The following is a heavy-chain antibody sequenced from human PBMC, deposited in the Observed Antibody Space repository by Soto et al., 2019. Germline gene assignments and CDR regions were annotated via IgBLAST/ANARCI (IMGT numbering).Heavy chain of an antibody. CDR1: GYTFTSYG. V-gene: IGHV1-18*01. CDR2: ISAYNGNT. Sequence: ASVKVSCKASGYTFTSYGIIWVRQAPGQGLEWMGWISAYNGNTNYAQKLQGRVTMTTDTSTSTAYMELRSLRSDDTAVYYCARVPFGAGLYYFDYWGQGTLVTVSS. CDR3: ARVPFGAGLYYFDY. J-gene: IGHJ4*02. D-gene: IGHD3-16*01.